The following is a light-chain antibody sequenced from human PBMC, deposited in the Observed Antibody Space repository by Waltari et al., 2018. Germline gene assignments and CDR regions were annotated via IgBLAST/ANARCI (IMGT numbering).Light chain of an antibody. CDR3: QQYYSSPLT. V-gene: IGKV4-1*01. CDR1: QSVLYTSNNKNY. CDR2: WAT. J-gene: IGKJ4*01. Sequence: DIVMIQSPDSLDVSLGERATVHCKSSQSVLYTSNNKNYLAWYQQKSGQPPKLLIHWATTRESGVPDRFSGSGSGTDFTLTISSLQAEDVAVYYCQQYYSSPLTFGGGTKVEIK.